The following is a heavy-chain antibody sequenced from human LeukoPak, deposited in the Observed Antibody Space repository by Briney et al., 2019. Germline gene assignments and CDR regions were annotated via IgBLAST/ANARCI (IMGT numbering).Heavy chain of an antibody. V-gene: IGHV3-7*03. CDR3: ARDTYYYDSSGYYYDY. D-gene: IGHD3-22*01. CDR1: GFTFSSYW. Sequence: GGSLRLSCEASGFTFSSYWMSWVRQAPGKGLEWVANIKTDGSEKYYVDSVKGRFTISRDNAKNSLYLQMNSLRAEDTAVYYCARDTYYYDSSGYYYDYWGQGTLVTVSS. CDR2: IKTDGSEK. J-gene: IGHJ4*02.